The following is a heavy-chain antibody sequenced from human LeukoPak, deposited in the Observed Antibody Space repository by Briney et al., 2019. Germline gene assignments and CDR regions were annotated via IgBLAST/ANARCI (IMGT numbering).Heavy chain of an antibody. CDR3: ARDRAGYSDYEGDPFDV. D-gene: IGHD5-12*01. Sequence: PSETLSLTCTVSGGSMSTHLWSWIRQPAGKGPEWIGRIYTSGSTNYNPSLKSRVTMSVDTSKNQFSLKLSSVTAADTAMYYCARDRAGYSDYEGDPFDVWGQGTMVTVSS. J-gene: IGHJ3*01. V-gene: IGHV4-4*07. CDR1: GGSMSTHL. CDR2: IYTSGST.